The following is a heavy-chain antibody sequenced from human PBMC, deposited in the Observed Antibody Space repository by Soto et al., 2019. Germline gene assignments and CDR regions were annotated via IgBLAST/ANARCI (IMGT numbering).Heavy chain of an antibody. J-gene: IGHJ6*02. Sequence: CRAAGCTFTDYHIHWVRQAPGQGLEWMGWLDPNSGGTDCAQKFRGWVTMTRDTSINTAYMELTRLSSDDTAVYYCAVEYSSSVAALDVWGQGTTVTVSS. V-gene: IGHV1-2*04. CDR3: AVEYSSSVAALDV. CDR2: LDPNSGGT. CDR1: GCTFTDYH. D-gene: IGHD6-6*01.